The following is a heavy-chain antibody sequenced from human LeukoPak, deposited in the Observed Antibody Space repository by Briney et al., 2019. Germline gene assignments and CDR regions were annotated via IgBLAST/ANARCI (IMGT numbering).Heavy chain of an antibody. D-gene: IGHD6-19*01. CDR3: ARVPGERYSSGWSPYYYYYMDV. Sequence: SETLSLTCNVSGASMSNYYWVWIRQPPGKGLEWIGSIYHSGTTYSGSTYYNPSLKSRVTISVDTSKDQFSLKLSSVTAADTAVYYCARVPGERYSSGWSPYYYYYMDVWGKGTTVTVSS. V-gene: IGHV4-39*07. CDR2: IYHSGTTYSGST. J-gene: IGHJ6*03. CDR1: GASMSNYY.